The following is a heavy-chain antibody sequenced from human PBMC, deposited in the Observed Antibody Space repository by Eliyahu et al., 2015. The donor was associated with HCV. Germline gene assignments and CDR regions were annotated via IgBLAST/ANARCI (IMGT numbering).Heavy chain of an antibody. J-gene: IGHJ5*02. Sequence: QVQLVQSGAEVKKPGASVRVSCKASGYTFSGHYMHWVRQAPGQGLEWMGRINPNSGGATYAQKFQGRVTMTRDTSISTAYMEVSRLRSDDTAVYYCARGQLADLNWFDPWGQGTLVTVSS. CDR2: INPNSGGA. V-gene: IGHV1-2*06. CDR1: GYTFSGHY. CDR3: ARGQLADLNWFDP.